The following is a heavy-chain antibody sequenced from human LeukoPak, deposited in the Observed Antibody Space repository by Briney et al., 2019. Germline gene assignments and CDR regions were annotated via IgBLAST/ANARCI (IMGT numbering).Heavy chain of an antibody. Sequence: GGSLRLSCAASGFTVSTNYMSWVRQAPGKGLEWVSVIYSGGSTYFADSVEGRFTISRDNSKNTLYLQMNSLRAEDTAVYYCARDPWAGKGIWGQGTMVTVSS. V-gene: IGHV3-53*01. CDR2: IYSGGST. CDR1: GFTVSTNY. D-gene: IGHD6-19*01. J-gene: IGHJ3*02. CDR3: ARDPWAGKGI.